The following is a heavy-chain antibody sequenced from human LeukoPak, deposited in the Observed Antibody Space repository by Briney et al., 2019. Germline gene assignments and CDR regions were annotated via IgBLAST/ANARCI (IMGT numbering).Heavy chain of an antibody. CDR1: GYTFTGYY. V-gene: IGHV1-2*02. CDR3: ARGSDYGGNNDAFDI. Sequence: ASVKVSCKASGYTFTGYYMHWVRQAPGQGLEWMGWINPNSGGTNYAQKFQGRVTMTRDMSISTAYMELSRLRSDDTAVYYCARGSDYGGNNDAFDIWGQGTMVTVSS. CDR2: INPNSGGT. D-gene: IGHD4-23*01. J-gene: IGHJ3*02.